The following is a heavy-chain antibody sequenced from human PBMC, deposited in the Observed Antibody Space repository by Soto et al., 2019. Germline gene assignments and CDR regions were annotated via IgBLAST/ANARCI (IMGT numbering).Heavy chain of an antibody. D-gene: IGHD3-16*01. V-gene: IGHV4-4*02. CDR1: GGSISSTKW. CDR3: ATSFGNAWYTY. Sequence: PSETLSLTCAVSGGSISSTKWWSWVRQPPGMGLEWIGEIYESGITNYNPSLKSRVTISVDRSKNQFTLQLASMTVADTAIYYCATSFGNAWYTYWGQGTQVTVS. J-gene: IGHJ4*02. CDR2: IYESGIT.